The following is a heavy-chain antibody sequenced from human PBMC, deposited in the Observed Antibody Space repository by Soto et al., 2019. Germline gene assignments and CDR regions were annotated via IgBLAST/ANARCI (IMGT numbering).Heavy chain of an antibody. CDR2: ISGSGGST. V-gene: IGHV3-23*01. CDR1: GFTFSSYS. D-gene: IGHD6-13*01. CDR3: AKDRYSSSWFLGAFDY. J-gene: IGHJ4*02. Sequence: LRLSCAAAGFTFSSYSMSWVRQAPGKGMEWVSAISGSGGSTYYADSVKGRFTISRDNSKNTLYLQMNSLRAEDTAVYFCAKDRYSSSWFLGAFDYWGQGTLVTVSS.